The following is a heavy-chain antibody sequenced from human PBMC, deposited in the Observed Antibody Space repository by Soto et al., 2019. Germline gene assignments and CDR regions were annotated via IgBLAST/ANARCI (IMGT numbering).Heavy chain of an antibody. J-gene: IGHJ6*02. CDR2: IVPMFGTA. CDR1: GGTFANFI. Sequence: QVQLVQSGAEVKEPGSSVKVSCKASGGTFANFIMNWVRQTPGQGLEWMGGIVPMFGTATYAEKFKGRVTISATESTITACMELTSLRSEDTAVYYCARNGTYSSSLSQYSGMDVWGQGTTVTVS. D-gene: IGHD6-6*01. V-gene: IGHV1-69*01. CDR3: ARNGTYSSSLSQYSGMDV.